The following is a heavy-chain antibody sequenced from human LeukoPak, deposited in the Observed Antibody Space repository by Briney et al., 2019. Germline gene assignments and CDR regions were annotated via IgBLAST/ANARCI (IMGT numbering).Heavy chain of an antibody. CDR3: AKEGTAMASSYFDY. V-gene: IGHV3-30*18. Sequence: QSGGSLRLSCAASGFTFSSYGMQWVRQAPGKGLEWMAVISHDGTVQHYADSVKGRFTISRDNSDNTLYLQMNSLRDEDTAMYYCAKEGTAMASSYFDYWGQGTLITVSS. D-gene: IGHD5-18*01. CDR2: ISHDGTVQ. CDR1: GFTFSSYG. J-gene: IGHJ4*02.